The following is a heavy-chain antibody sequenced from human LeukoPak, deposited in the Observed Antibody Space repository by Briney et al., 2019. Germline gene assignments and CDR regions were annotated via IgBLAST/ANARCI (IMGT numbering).Heavy chain of an antibody. Sequence: SETLSLTCAVYGGSFSGYYWSWIRQPPGKGLEWIGEVNHSGSTNYNPSLKSRVTISVDTSKNQFSLKLSSVTAADTAVYYCPRRWYGAFDIWGQGTMVTVSS. V-gene: IGHV4-34*01. D-gene: IGHD2-15*01. CDR2: VNHSGST. J-gene: IGHJ3*02. CDR1: GGSFSGYY. CDR3: PRRWYGAFDI.